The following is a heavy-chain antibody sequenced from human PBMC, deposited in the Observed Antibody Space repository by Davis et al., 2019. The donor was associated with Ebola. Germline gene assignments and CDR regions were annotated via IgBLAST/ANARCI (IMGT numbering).Heavy chain of an antibody. CDR2: INHSGST. CDR3: ASGRYFDWLLPYYYMDV. D-gene: IGHD3-9*01. V-gene: IGHV4-34*01. J-gene: IGHJ6*03. CDR1: GGSFSGYY. Sequence: PSETLSLTCAVYGGSFSGYYWSWIRQPPGKGLEWIGEINHSGSTNYNPSLKSRVTISVDTSKNQFSLKLSSVTAADTAVYYCASGRYFDWLLPYYYMDVWGKGTTVTVSS.